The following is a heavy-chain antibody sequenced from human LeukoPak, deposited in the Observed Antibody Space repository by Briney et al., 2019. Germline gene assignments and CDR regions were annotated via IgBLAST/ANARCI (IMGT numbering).Heavy chain of an antibody. D-gene: IGHD6-19*01. CDR2: ISSSSSAI. V-gene: IGHV3-48*04. CDR3: ARDRYSSR. CDR1: GFTFSSYS. Sequence: GGSLRLSCAASGFTFSSYSMNWVRQAPGKGLEWISYISSSSSAIYYADSVKGRFTISRDNAKNSLYLQMNSLRAEDTAVYYCARDRYSSRWGQGTLVTVSS. J-gene: IGHJ4*02.